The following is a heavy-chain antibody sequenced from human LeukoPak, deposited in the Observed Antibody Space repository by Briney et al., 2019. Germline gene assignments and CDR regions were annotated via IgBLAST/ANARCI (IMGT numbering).Heavy chain of an antibody. V-gene: IGHV3-49*03. Sequence: LRHSCTASGLHYGDYAMSWFRAAPGKGLEWVGFIRGKAYGGTTEYAASVKGRFTISRDDSKSIAYLQVNSLKTEDTAVYYCTRWDTYWGQGTLVTVSS. CDR2: IRGKAYGGTT. J-gene: IGHJ4*02. CDR1: GLHYGDYA. D-gene: IGHD5-18*01. CDR3: TRWDTY.